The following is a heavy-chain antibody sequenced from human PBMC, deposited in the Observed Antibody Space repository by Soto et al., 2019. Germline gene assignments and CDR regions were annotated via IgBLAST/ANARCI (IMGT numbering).Heavy chain of an antibody. J-gene: IGHJ6*02. Sequence: PSETLSLTCTVSGGSISSYYWSWIRQPPGKGLEWIGYIYYSGSTNYNPSLKSRVTISVDTSKNQFSLKLSSVTAADTAVYYCAREGLRFLAYYGMDVWGQGTTVTVSS. D-gene: IGHD3-3*01. CDR1: GGSISSYY. V-gene: IGHV4-59*01. CDR2: IYYSGST. CDR3: AREGLRFLAYYGMDV.